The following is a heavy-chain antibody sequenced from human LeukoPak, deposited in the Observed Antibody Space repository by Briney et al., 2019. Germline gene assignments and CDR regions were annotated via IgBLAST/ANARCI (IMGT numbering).Heavy chain of an antibody. CDR3: AREGDGGDHGRYYYYYMDV. V-gene: IGHV1-18*01. Sequence: ASVKVSCKASGYTFISYGISWVRQAPGQGLEWMGWISAYNGNTNYAQKFQGRVTITTDESTSTAYMELSSLRSEDTAVYYCAREGDGGDHGRYYYYYMDVWGKGTTVTVSS. D-gene: IGHD2-21*02. CDR1: GYTFISYG. J-gene: IGHJ6*03. CDR2: ISAYNGNT.